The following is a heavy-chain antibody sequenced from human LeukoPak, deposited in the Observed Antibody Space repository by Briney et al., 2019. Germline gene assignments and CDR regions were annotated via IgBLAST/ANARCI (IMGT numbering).Heavy chain of an antibody. CDR2: INHSGST. J-gene: IGHJ5*02. D-gene: IGHD3-3*01. CDR1: GGSFSGYY. Sequence: KPSETLSLTCAVYGGSFSGYYWSWIRQPPGKGLEWIGEINHSGSTNYNPSLKSRVTISVDTSKNQFSLKLSSVTAADTAVYYCARQEAADYDFWSGPDLNWFDPXXQGTLVTVSS. V-gene: IGHV4-34*01. CDR3: ARQEAADYDFWSGPDLNWFDP.